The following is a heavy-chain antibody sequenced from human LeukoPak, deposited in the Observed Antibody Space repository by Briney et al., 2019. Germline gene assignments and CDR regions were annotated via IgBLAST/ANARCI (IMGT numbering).Heavy chain of an antibody. D-gene: IGHD2-2*01. Sequence: SVKVSCKASGGTFSSYAISWVRQAPGQGLEWMGGIIPIFGTTNYAQKFQGRVTITADESTSTAYMELSSLRSEDTAVYYCARSCGSTSCYAAGDAFDIWGQGTMVTVSS. CDR1: GGTFSSYA. J-gene: IGHJ3*02. CDR2: IIPIFGTT. CDR3: ARSCGSTSCYAAGDAFDI. V-gene: IGHV1-69*01.